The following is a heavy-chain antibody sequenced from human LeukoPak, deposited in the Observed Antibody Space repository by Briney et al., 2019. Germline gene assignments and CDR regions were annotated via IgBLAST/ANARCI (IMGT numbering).Heavy chain of an antibody. Sequence: GGSLRLACAAAGFIFSTYSMTWVRQAPGKGLEWVSSMSSGGTYIYYADSVRGRFTISRDNAKNSLSLVMKSLRAEDTAVYYCARDRPTGASRLFVVQWGQGTLVTVSS. J-gene: IGHJ4*02. V-gene: IGHV3-21*01. CDR1: GFIFSTYS. CDR3: ARDRPTGASRLFVVQ. CDR2: MSSGGTYI. D-gene: IGHD3-3*01.